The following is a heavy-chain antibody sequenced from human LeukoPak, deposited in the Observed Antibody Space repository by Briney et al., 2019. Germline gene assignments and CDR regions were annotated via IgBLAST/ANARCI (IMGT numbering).Heavy chain of an antibody. D-gene: IGHD3-22*01. J-gene: IGHJ4*02. CDR3: ANEGEYYYDSSGYKELFSDY. V-gene: IGHV3-23*01. Sequence: PGGSLRLSCAASGFTFSSYAMSWVRQAPGQGLEWVSAISGRGGSTYYADSVKGRFTISRDNSKNTLYLQMNSLRAEDTAVYYCANEGEYYYDSSGYKELFSDYWGQGTLVTVSS. CDR2: ISGRGGST. CDR1: GFTFSSYA.